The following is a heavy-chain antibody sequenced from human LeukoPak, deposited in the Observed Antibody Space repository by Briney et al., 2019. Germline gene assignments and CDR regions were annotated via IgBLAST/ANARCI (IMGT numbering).Heavy chain of an antibody. CDR1: GYTFTSYY. V-gene: IGHV7-4-1*02. CDR3: AKEGQYSSSWYLGY. Sequence: ASVKVSCKAAGYTFTSYYMHWVRQAHGQGLEWMGWINTNTGNPTYAQGFTGRFVFSLDTSVSTAYLQISSLKAEDTAVYYCAKEGQYSSSWYLGYWGQGTLVTVSS. D-gene: IGHD6-13*01. J-gene: IGHJ4*02. CDR2: INTNTGNP.